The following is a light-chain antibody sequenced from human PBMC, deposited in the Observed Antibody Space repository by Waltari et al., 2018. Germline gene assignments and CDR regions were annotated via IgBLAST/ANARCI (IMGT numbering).Light chain of an antibody. V-gene: IGKV4-1*01. Sequence: DIVMTQSPDSLAVSLGERATIDCKSSQGVLYSSNNKNYLAWYQQRPGQPPKLLIYWASTRESGVPDRFSGSGSGTDFTLTINSLQAEDVALYYCQQYYSTPLTFGEGTKVEIK. CDR2: WAS. CDR3: QQYYSTPLT. CDR1: QGVLYSSNNKNY. J-gene: IGKJ4*01.